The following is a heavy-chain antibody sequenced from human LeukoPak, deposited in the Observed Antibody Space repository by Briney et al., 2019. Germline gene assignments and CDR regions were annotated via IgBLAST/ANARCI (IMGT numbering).Heavy chain of an antibody. J-gene: IGHJ4*02. Sequence: GGSLRLSCAASGFTVSSNYLSWVRQAPGKGLEWVAVIWYDGSNKYYADSVKGRFTISRDNSKNTLYLQMNSLRAEDTAVYYCAKVKEDSSGYTFDYWGQGTRVTVSS. CDR2: IWYDGSNK. CDR1: GFTVSSNY. V-gene: IGHV3-33*06. CDR3: AKVKEDSSGYTFDY. D-gene: IGHD3-22*01.